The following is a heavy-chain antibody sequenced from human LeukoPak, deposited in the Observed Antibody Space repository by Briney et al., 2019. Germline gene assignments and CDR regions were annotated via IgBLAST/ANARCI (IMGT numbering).Heavy chain of an antibody. Sequence: ASVKVSCKASGYTFTSFGIRWVRQAPGQGLEWMGWVSAYNGYTNYAQNLQGRVTMTTDTSTSTAYMELRSLRSDDTAVYYCARGLGSSWYNWFDPWGQGTLVTVSS. J-gene: IGHJ5*02. D-gene: IGHD6-13*01. CDR3: ARGLGSSWYNWFDP. V-gene: IGHV1-18*01. CDR2: VSAYNGYT. CDR1: GYTFTSFG.